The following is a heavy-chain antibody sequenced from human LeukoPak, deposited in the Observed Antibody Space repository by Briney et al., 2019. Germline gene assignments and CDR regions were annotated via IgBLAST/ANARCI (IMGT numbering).Heavy chain of an antibody. V-gene: IGHV4-59*08. Sequence: SETLSLTCTVSGASVSSDYWSWIRQSPGKGLEWIGYIYHSGHTMSNPSLKSRVSLSLDTSNNQFSLKLSSVTAADTAVYYCARHPFQYPFDHWGQGAVVSVSS. CDR2: IYHSGHT. D-gene: IGHD2/OR15-2a*01. CDR1: GASVSSDY. CDR3: ARHPFQYPFDH. J-gene: IGHJ5*02.